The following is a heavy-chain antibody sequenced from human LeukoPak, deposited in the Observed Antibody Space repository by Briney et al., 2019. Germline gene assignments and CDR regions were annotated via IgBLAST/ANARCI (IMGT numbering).Heavy chain of an antibody. Sequence: GGSLRLSCEASGFIFSSAWMTWVRQAPGKGLEWVDHITNKTNGGTTDYAAPVKGRFIISRDDSKKTLYLQMNRLRTEDTAVYYCARGLCTSSSCYQGPFDFWGQGTLVTVSS. V-gene: IGHV3-15*01. CDR2: ITNKTNGGTT. CDR1: GFIFSSAW. J-gene: IGHJ4*02. CDR3: ARGLCTSSSCYQGPFDF. D-gene: IGHD2-2*01.